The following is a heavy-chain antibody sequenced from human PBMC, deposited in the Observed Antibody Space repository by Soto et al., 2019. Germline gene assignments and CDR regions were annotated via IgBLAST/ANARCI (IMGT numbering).Heavy chain of an antibody. D-gene: IGHD6-6*01. CDR1: GYTFTGYY. CDR2: INPNSGGT. CDR3: ARVRGSSSVFNYYGMDV. Sequence: ASVKVSCKASGYTFTGYYMHWLRQAPGQGLEWMGWINPNSGGTNYAQKFQGWVTMTRDTSISTAYMELSRLRSDDTAVYYCARVRGSSSVFNYYGMDVWGQGTTVTVSS. V-gene: IGHV1-2*04. J-gene: IGHJ6*02.